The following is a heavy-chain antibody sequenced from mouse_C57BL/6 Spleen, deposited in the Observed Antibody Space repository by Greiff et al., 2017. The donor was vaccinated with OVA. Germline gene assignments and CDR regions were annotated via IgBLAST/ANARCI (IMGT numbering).Heavy chain of an antibody. Sequence: EVKLVESGGDLVKPGGSLKLSCAASGFTFSSYGMSWVRQTPDKRLEWVATISSGGSYTYYPDSVKGRFTISRDNAKNTLYLQMSSLKSENTAMYYCARQRGIYYGKEGVMDYWGQGTSVTVSS. CDR2: ISSGGSYT. CDR1: GFTFSSYG. CDR3: ARQRGIYYGKEGVMDY. V-gene: IGHV5-6*01. D-gene: IGHD2-1*01. J-gene: IGHJ4*01.